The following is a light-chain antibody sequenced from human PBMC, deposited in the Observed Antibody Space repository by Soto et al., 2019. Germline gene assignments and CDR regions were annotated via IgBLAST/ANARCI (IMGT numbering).Light chain of an antibody. J-gene: IGKJ1*01. CDR2: DAS. V-gene: IGKV3-11*01. Sequence: EIVMAQSPVTLSVSPGERARLSCRASQNINSMYLAWYQQKPGQAPRLLIYDASNRATGIPARFSGSGSGTDFTLTISSLEPEDFAVYYCQQRSNWPWTFGQGTKVDI. CDR3: QQRSNWPWT. CDR1: QNINSMY.